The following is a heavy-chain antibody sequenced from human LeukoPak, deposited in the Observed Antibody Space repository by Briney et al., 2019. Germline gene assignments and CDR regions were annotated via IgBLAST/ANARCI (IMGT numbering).Heavy chain of an antibody. CDR3: ARSVGGDYGPWFDP. Sequence: SETLSLTCTVSGGSISSYYWSWIRQPPGKGLEWIGYIYYSGSTNYNPSLKSRVTISVDTSKNQFSLKLSSVTAADTAVYYCARSVGGDYGPWFDPWGQGTLVTVSS. D-gene: IGHD2-21*02. CDR2: IYYSGST. CDR1: GGSISSYY. J-gene: IGHJ5*02. V-gene: IGHV4-59*08.